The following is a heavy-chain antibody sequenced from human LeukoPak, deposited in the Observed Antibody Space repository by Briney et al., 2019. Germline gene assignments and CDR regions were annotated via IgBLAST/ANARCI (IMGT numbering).Heavy chain of an antibody. CDR2: IKSKTDDGTT. D-gene: IGHD3-10*01. J-gene: IGHJ4*02. CDR1: GFTFSNAW. V-gene: IGHV3-15*01. CDR3: VTYGSARKFDY. Sequence: PGGSLRLSCAASGFTFSNAWMSWVRQAPGKGLEWVGRIKSKTDDGTTDYAAPVKDRFTISRDDSKNTLYLQMNSLKTEDTAVYYCVTYGSARKFDYWGQGTLVTVSS.